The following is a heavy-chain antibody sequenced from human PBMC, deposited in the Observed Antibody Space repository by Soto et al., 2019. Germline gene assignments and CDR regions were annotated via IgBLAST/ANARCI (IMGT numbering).Heavy chain of an antibody. J-gene: IGHJ6*02. Sequence: GESLKISCEDSGHSFSTYWIAWVRQMPGKGLEWMGIIYPGDSDTRYSPSFQGQVTISADKSISTAYLQWSSLKASDTAMYYCARQASTIFGVVKDYYYYYGMDVWGQGTTVTVSS. CDR1: GHSFSTYW. V-gene: IGHV5-51*01. D-gene: IGHD3-3*01. CDR2: IYPGDSDT. CDR3: ARQASTIFGVVKDYYYYYGMDV.